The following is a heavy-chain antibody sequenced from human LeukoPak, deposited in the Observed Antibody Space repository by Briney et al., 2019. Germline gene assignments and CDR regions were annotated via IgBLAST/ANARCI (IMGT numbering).Heavy chain of an antibody. Sequence: GGSLRLTCAASGFSFSTYGMHWVRQAPGKGLEWVAFIRYDGSNKYYADSVKGRFTISRDNSKNTLYLQMNSLRAEDTAVYYCAKGVLWFGAPFDYWGQGTLVTVSS. J-gene: IGHJ4*02. CDR3: AKGVLWFGAPFDY. CDR2: IRYDGSNK. CDR1: GFSFSTYG. D-gene: IGHD3-10*01. V-gene: IGHV3-30*02.